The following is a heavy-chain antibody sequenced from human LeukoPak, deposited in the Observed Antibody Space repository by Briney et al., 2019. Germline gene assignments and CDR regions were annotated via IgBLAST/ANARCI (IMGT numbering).Heavy chain of an antibody. CDR3: ARQKYRPHEYIWGSYRTRSYNLFDP. D-gene: IGHD3-16*01. Sequence: ASETLSLTCTVSGGSVSSSSYYWGWIRQPPGKGLEWIGSIYYSGSTYYNPSLKSRVTISVDTSKNQFSLKLSSVTAADTALCYCARQKYRPHEYIWGSYRTRSYNLFDPWGQGTLVTVSS. CDR1: GGSVSSSSYY. CDR2: IYYSGST. J-gene: IGHJ5*02. V-gene: IGHV4-39*01.